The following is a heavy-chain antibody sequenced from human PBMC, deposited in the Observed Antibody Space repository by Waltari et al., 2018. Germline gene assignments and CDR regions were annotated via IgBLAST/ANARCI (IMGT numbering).Heavy chain of an antibody. CDR3: ARDRGRGLYLDS. CDR1: GVSVSRPYL. CDR2: VHGSGRT. Sequence: QLKLQESGPGLVKPSGTLLLTCGVSGVSVSRPYLWNWVHQPPGKGLEWIGQVHGSGRTNYNPAFASRVTVSLDTSNNHFSLRVTSATAADTAVYYCARDRGRGLYLDSWGPGTLVTVSP. J-gene: IGHJ4*02. V-gene: IGHV4-4*02. D-gene: IGHD2-15*01.